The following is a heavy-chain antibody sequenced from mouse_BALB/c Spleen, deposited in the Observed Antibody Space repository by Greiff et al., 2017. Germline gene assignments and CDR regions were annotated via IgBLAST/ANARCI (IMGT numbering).Heavy chain of an antibody. CDR1: GFNIKDTY. V-gene: IGHV14-3*02. Sequence: VQLQQSGAELVKPGASVKLSCTASGFNIKDTYMHWVKQRPEQGLEWIGRIDPANGNTKYDPKFQGKATITADTSSNTAYLQLSSLTSEDTAVYYCARPYYYGSSVYAMDYWGQGTSVTVSS. D-gene: IGHD1-1*01. J-gene: IGHJ4*01. CDR2: IDPANGNT. CDR3: ARPYYYGSSVYAMDY.